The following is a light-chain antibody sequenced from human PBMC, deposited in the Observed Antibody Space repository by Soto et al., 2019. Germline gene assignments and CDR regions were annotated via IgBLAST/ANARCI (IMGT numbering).Light chain of an antibody. J-gene: IGLJ1*01. CDR2: EVS. Sequence: QSALTQPASVSGSPGQSITISCTGTSSDVGGYNYVSWYQQHPGKAPKLMIYEVSNRPSGVSNRFSGSKSGNTASLTISGLQAEDEADYYCSSYTSSRTLAFRTGTKLTVL. CDR1: SSDVGGYNY. V-gene: IGLV2-14*01. CDR3: SSYTSSRTLA.